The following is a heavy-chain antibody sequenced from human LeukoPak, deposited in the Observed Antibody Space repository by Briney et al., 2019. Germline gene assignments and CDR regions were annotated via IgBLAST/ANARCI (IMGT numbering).Heavy chain of an antibody. Sequence: GGSLRLSCAASGFTLGRYNMNWVRLAPGKGLEWVSVISGNGGTIYYAYSVKGRFTISRDNSKNTLYLQMNSLRGEDTAVYYCAREGQVVGRTMSDYWGQGTLVTVSS. D-gene: IGHD1-26*01. V-gene: IGHV3-23*01. CDR2: ISGNGGTI. CDR1: GFTLGRYN. J-gene: IGHJ4*02. CDR3: AREGQVVGRTMSDY.